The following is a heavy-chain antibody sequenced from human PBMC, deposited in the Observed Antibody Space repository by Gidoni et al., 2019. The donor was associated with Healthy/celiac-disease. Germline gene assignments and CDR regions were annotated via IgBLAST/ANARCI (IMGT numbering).Heavy chain of an antibody. CDR2: ISSSSSYI. Sequence: EVQLLESGGGLVKPGGSLRLSCAASGFTFSSYSMNWVRQAPGKGLEWVSSISSSSSYIYYADSVKGRFTISRDNAKNSLYLQMNSLRAEDTAVYYCARDLVGATPFDYWGQGTLVTVSS. V-gene: IGHV3-21*01. J-gene: IGHJ4*02. D-gene: IGHD1-26*01. CDR1: GFTFSSYS. CDR3: ARDLVGATPFDY.